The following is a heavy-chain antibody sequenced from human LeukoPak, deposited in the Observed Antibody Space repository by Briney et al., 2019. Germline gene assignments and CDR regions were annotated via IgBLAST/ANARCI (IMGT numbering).Heavy chain of an antibody. D-gene: IGHD6-19*01. CDR1: GDSISTYY. CDR2: FYTSGST. Sequence: SETLSLTCTVSGDSISTYYWSWIRQPAGKGLEWIGRFYTSGSTSYNPSLKSRVTMSVDTSKNQFSLKLTSVTTADTAVYYCARGGGIAVAAIWGQGTLVTVSS. CDR3: ARGGGIAVAAI. V-gene: IGHV4-4*07. J-gene: IGHJ4*02.